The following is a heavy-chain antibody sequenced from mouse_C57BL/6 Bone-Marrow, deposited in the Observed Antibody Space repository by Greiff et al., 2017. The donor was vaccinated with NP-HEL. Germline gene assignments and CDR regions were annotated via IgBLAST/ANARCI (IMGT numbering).Heavy chain of an antibody. CDR1: GFTFSSYG. Sequence: EVQGVESGGDLVKPGGSLKLSCAASGFTFSSYGMSWVRQTPDKRLEWVATISSGGSYTYYPDSVKGRFTISRDNAKNTLYLQMSSLKSEDTAMYYCASLTGKYFDVWGTGTTVTVSS. CDR3: ASLTGKYFDV. CDR2: ISSGGSYT. J-gene: IGHJ1*03. V-gene: IGHV5-6*01. D-gene: IGHD4-1*01.